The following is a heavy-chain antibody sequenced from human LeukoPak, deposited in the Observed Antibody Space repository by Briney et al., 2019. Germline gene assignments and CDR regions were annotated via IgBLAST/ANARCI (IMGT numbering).Heavy chain of an antibody. J-gene: IGHJ4*02. Sequence: PGGSLRLSCAASGFTFNNYAMHWVRQAPGKGLEWVAVISYDGSNQYYADSVKGRLSISRDNSKNTLCLQMNSLRTEDTAMYYCARGPPTQYGTSTNCYLNYWGQGTLVTVSS. CDR2: ISYDGSNQ. CDR1: GFTFNNYA. D-gene: IGHD2-2*01. CDR3: ARGPPTQYGTSTNCYLNY. V-gene: IGHV3-30*04.